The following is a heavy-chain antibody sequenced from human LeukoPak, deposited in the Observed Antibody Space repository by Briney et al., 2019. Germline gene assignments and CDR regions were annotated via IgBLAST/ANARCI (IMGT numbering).Heavy chain of an antibody. J-gene: IGHJ4*02. CDR3: ARAYSSSSEANFDD. CDR1: GFIFRNYG. Sequence: GGSLRLSRAASGFIFRNYGLHWVREAPGKGLDWVAVIWYDGSRIYYADSVKGRLTISRDNSKNTLYLQMNSLRAEDTAVYYCARAYSSSSEANFDDWGQGTLVTVSS. D-gene: IGHD6-6*01. V-gene: IGHV3-33*01. CDR2: IWYDGSRI.